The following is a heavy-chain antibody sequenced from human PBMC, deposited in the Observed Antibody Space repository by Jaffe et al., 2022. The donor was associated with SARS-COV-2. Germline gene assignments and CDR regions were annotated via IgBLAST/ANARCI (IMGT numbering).Heavy chain of an antibody. V-gene: IGHV7-4-1*02. J-gene: IGHJ5*01. CDR3: ARLRPSIVVVPTGRGWFDS. Sequence: QVQLVQSGSELKKPGASVKVSCKASGYIFINYGMSWVRQAPGQGLEWMGWINAKTGNSTYGQGFTGRFVFSLDMSGSTAYLEISSLKAEDTAVYYCARLRPSIVVVPTGRGWFDSWGQGTLVTVSS. D-gene: IGHD2-2*01. CDR1: GYIFINYG. CDR2: INAKTGNS.